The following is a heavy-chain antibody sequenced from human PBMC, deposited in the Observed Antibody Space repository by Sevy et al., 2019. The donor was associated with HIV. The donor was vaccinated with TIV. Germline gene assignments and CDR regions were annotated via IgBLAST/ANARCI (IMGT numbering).Heavy chain of an antibody. J-gene: IGHJ6*02. D-gene: IGHD3-3*02. CDR1: GGSISSSSYY. CDR3: ARPDPHLGDYGMDV. CDR2: IYYSGST. Sequence: SETLSLTCTVSGGSISSSSYYWGWIRQPPGKGLEWFGSIYYSGSTYYNPSLKSRVTISVDTSKNQFSLKLSSVTAADTAVYYCARPDPHLGDYGMDVWGQGTTVTVSS. V-gene: IGHV4-39*01.